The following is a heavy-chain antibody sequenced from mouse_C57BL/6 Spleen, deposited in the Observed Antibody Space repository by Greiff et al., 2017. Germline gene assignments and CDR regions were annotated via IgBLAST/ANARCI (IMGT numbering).Heavy chain of an antibody. V-gene: IGHV1-26*01. J-gene: IGHJ2*01. CDR2: INPNNGGT. CDR3: ARDPVFDY. Sequence: VQLQQSGPELVKPGASVKISCTASGYTFTDYYMNWVKQSHGKSLEWIGDINPNNGGTSYNQKFKGKATLTVDKSSSTAYMELRSLTSEDSAVYYCARDPVFDYWGQGTTLTVSS. CDR1: GYTFTDYY.